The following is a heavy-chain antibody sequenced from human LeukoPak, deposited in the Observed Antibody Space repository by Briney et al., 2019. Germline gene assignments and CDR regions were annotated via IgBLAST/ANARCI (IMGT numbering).Heavy chain of an antibody. J-gene: IGHJ4*02. V-gene: IGHV4-39*01. D-gene: IGHD5-18*01. CDR1: GGSITNNSYS. CDR3: VRLRGGIQLWGD. Sequence: KTSETLSLTCTVSGGSITNNSYSWGWIRQPPGKGLQWIVTLSYTGTNYYNPSLKSRVTMPVDTSKNQLSLKLSYVTAADTAVYYCVRLRGGIQLWGDWGQGTLVTVSS. CDR2: LSYTGTN.